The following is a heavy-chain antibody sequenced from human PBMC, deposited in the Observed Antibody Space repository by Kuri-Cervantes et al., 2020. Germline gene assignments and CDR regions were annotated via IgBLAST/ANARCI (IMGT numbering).Heavy chain of an antibody. CDR2: ISSSSSYI. J-gene: IGHJ4*02. CDR3: ARGSATVSTTNDY. D-gene: IGHD2-15*01. Sequence: GGSLRLSCAASGFTFSSYEMNWVRQAPGKGLERVSSISSSSSYIYYADSVKGRFTISRDNAKNSLYLQMNSLRAEDTAVYYCARGSATVSTTNDYWGQGTLVTVSS. V-gene: IGHV3-21*01. CDR1: GFTFSSYE.